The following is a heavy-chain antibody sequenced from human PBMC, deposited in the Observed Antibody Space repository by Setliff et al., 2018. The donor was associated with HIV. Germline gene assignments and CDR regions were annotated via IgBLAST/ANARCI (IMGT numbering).Heavy chain of an antibody. CDR1: NASISTYY. CDR2: ISATGST. D-gene: IGHD3-3*01. Sequence: SETLSLTCTVSNASISTYYWTWIRQPPGKGLEWIGHISATGSTKYNPSLEGRVTISVYTSQNQFSLRLSSVAAADTAVYYCARNNPVLSQTFGADGLDVWGQGTTVTVSS. V-gene: IGHV4-4*09. CDR3: ARNNPVLSQTFGADGLDV. J-gene: IGHJ6*02.